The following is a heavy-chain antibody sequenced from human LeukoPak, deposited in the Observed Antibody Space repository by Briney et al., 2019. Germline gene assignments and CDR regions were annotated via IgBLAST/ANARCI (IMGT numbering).Heavy chain of an antibody. V-gene: IGHV1-18*01. D-gene: IGHD3-22*01. Sequence: ASVKVSCKTSGYNFISYAINWVRQAPGHGLEWVGWISAYNGKTKYAQNFQGGVTMTTDSSTSTAYLDLRSLRSDDTAVYYCARDRDYYDNSGAQCDYWGQGTLVTVSS. J-gene: IGHJ4*02. CDR3: ARDRDYYDNSGAQCDY. CDR2: ISAYNGKT. CDR1: GYNFISYA.